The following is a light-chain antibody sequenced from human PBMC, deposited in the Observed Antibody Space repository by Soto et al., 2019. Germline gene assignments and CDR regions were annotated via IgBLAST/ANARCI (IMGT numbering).Light chain of an antibody. CDR2: DVS. V-gene: IGLV2-14*01. CDR1: SSDIGSYNY. CDR3: SSYRSTSALGV. Sequence: QSALTQPASVSGSPGQSITISCTGTSSDIGSYNYVSWYQQHPDKAPKLMIYDVSNRPSGVSNRFSGSKSGNTASLTISGLHAEDEADYYCSSYRSTSALGVFGTGTKLTVL. J-gene: IGLJ1*01.